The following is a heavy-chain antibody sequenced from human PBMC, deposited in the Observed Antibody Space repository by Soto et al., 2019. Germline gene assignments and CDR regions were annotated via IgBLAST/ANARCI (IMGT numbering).Heavy chain of an antibody. Sequence: SETLSLTCTVSGGSISSSSYYWGWIRQPPGKRLEWIGSIYYSGSTYYNPSLKSRVTISVDTSKNQFSLKLSSVTAADTAVYYCASRAPGIAAAGRYGMDVWGQGTTVTVSS. V-gene: IGHV4-39*01. D-gene: IGHD6-13*01. CDR2: IYYSGST. J-gene: IGHJ6*02. CDR1: GGSISSSSYY. CDR3: ASRAPGIAAAGRYGMDV.